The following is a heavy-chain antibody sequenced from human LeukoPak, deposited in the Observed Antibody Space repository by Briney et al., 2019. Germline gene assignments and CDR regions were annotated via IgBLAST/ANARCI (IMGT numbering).Heavy chain of an antibody. CDR2: FYYSGST. V-gene: IGHV4-59*08. D-gene: IGHD2-2*02. CDR1: GGSVSSYS. CDR3: ARTRSQAISAQYFDY. Sequence: SETLSLTWTVSGGSVSSYSWSWIRQPPGKGLEGIGYFYYSGSTNYNPSLKSRVTISVDTSKSQFSLNLPSVTAADTAVYYCARTRSQAISAQYFDYWGQGTLVTVSS. J-gene: IGHJ4*02.